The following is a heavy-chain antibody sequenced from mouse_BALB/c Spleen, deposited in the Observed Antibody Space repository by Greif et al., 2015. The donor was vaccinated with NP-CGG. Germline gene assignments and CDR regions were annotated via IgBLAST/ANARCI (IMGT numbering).Heavy chain of an antibody. D-gene: IGHD1-1*01. J-gene: IGHJ2*01. V-gene: IGHV5-17*02. Sequence: EVNVVESGGGLVQPGGSRKLSCAASGFTFSSFGMHWVRQAPEKGLEWVAYISSGSSTIYYADTVKGRFTISRDNPKNTLSLQMTSLRSEGTAMYYCARSGLLRYYFDYWGQGATLTVSS. CDR1: GFTFSSFG. CDR2: ISSGSSTI. CDR3: ARSGLLRYYFDY.